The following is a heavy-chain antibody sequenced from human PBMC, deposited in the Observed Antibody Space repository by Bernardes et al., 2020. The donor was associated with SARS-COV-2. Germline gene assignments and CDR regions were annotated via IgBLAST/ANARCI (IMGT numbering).Heavy chain of an antibody. V-gene: IGHV1-8*01. CDR1: GYTFTSYD. Sequence: ASVKVSCKASGYTFTSYDINWVRQATGQGLEWMGWMNPNSGNTGYAQKFQGRVTMTRNTSISTAYMELSSLRSEDTAVYYCARGYHYYGSGSYYNSQEAGDYWGQGTLVTVSS. CDR2: MNPNSGNT. CDR3: ARGYHYYGSGSYYNSQEAGDY. D-gene: IGHD3-10*01. J-gene: IGHJ4*02.